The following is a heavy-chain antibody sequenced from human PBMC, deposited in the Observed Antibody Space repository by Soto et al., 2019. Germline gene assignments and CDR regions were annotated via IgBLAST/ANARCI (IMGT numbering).Heavy chain of an antibody. V-gene: IGHV3-23*01. CDR3: TTDSYTTIIIVRFDY. CDR2: VSATAGTT. Sequence: PGGSLRLSCAASGFTFSNYAMSWVRQAPGKGLEWVSLVSATAGTTYYTDSVKGRFAISRDDSNNMVYLQMNSLKIEDTAVYYCTTDSYTTIIIVRFDYWGHGTLVTVSS. J-gene: IGHJ4*01. D-gene: IGHD3-22*01. CDR1: GFTFSNYA.